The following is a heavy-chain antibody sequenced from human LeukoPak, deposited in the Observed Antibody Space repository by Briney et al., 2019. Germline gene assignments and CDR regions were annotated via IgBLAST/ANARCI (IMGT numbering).Heavy chain of an antibody. CDR3: ARRDSSGTRYFDS. D-gene: IGHD3-22*01. J-gene: IGHJ4*02. CDR2: IYYSGSA. Sequence: SETLSLTCTISGVSIRSYYWGWIRQPPGKGLEWIGYIYYSGSAYYSPSLKSRVTISADTSKNQFSLKLSSVTAADTALYYCARRDSSGTRYFDSWGQGTLVTVSS. V-gene: IGHV4-59*08. CDR1: GVSIRSYY.